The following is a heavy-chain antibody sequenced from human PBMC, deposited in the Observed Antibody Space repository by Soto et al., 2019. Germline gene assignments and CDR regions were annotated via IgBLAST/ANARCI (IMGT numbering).Heavy chain of an antibody. J-gene: IGHJ4*02. Sequence: PSETLSLTCTVSGGSISSYYWSWIQQPPGKGLEWIGYIYYSGSTNYNPSLKSRVTISVDTSKNQFSLKLGSVTAADTAVYYCARGGDYFDYWGQGTLVTVSS. D-gene: IGHD3-10*01. CDR3: ARGGDYFDY. CDR2: IYYSGST. CDR1: GGSISSYY. V-gene: IGHV4-59*01.